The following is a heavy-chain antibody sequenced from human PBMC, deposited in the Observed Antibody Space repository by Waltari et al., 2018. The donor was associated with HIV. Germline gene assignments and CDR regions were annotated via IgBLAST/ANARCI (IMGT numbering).Heavy chain of an antibody. CDR3: ARILGGELPDY. CDR2: ISSNVDST. Sequence: EVQLVESGGGLVQPGGSLRLSCAASGFTFSTYVMYWVRQAPGKGLEYVSAISSNVDSTYYATSVKGRFTISRDNSKNTLFLQMGSLRAEDMAVYDCARILGGELPDYWGQGTLVTVSS. J-gene: IGHJ4*02. V-gene: IGHV3-64*01. CDR1: GFTFSTYV. D-gene: IGHD1-26*01.